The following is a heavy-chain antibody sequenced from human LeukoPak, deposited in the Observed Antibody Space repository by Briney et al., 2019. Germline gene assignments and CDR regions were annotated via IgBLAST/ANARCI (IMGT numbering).Heavy chain of an antibody. CDR3: AKLSTIFGVVTGFDY. V-gene: IGHV3-23*01. Sequence: PGGSLRLSCAASGFTFSSYAMSWIRQAPGKGLEWVSAISGSGGSTYYADSVKGRFTISRDNSKNTLYLQMNSLRAEDTAVHYCAKLSTIFGVVTGFDYWGQGTLVTVSS. D-gene: IGHD3-3*01. CDR1: GFTFSSYA. J-gene: IGHJ4*02. CDR2: ISGSGGST.